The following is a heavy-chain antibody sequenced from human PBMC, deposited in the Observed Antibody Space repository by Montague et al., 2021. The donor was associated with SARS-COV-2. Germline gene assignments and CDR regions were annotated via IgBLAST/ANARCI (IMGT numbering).Heavy chain of an antibody. Sequence: TLSLTCTVSGGSISSGSYYWSWIRQPAGKGLEWIGRIYTSGTTDYSFSLKSRVTISVDTSKNQFSLKLRSVTAADTAVYYCARGRSLLWWCPSRFDIWGQGTMVTVSS. CDR2: IYTSGTT. V-gene: IGHV4-61*02. CDR3: ARGRSLLWWCPSRFDI. CDR1: GGSISSGSYY. D-gene: IGHD2-21*01. J-gene: IGHJ3*02.